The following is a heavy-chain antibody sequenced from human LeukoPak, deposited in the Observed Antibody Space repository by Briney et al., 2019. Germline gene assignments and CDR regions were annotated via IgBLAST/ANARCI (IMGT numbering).Heavy chain of an antibody. D-gene: IGHD5-12*01. V-gene: IGHV1-2*02. CDR2: INPNSGGT. J-gene: IGHJ6*03. CDR3: ARVEYSGYAPYYYYYYMDV. Sequence: ASVKVSCKASGYTFTGYYMHWVRQAPGQGLEWMGWINPNSGGTNYAQKFQGRVTMTRDTSISTAYMELSSLRSEDTAVYYCARVEYSGYAPYYYYYYMDVWGKGTTVTVSS. CDR1: GYTFTGYY.